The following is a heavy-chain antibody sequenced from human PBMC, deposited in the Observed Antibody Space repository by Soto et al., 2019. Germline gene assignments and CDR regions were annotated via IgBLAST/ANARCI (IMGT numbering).Heavy chain of an antibody. V-gene: IGHV4-34*01. CDR2: INHSGST. CDR1: GGSFSGYY. J-gene: IGHJ2*01. Sequence: SETLSLTCAVYGGSFSGYYWSWIRQPPGKGLEWIGEINHSGSTNYNPSLKSRVTISVDTSKNQFSLKLSSVTAADTAVYYCARGYWYFDLWGRGTLVTVSS. CDR3: ARGYWYFDL.